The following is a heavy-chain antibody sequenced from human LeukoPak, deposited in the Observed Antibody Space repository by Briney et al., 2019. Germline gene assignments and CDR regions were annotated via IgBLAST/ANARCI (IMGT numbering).Heavy chain of an antibody. J-gene: IGHJ3*02. CDR1: GFTFSSYA. CDR3: AKVLLWFGELLYDAFDI. V-gene: IGHV3-23*01. D-gene: IGHD3-10*01. Sequence: GGSLRLSCAASGFTFSSYAMSWVRQAPGKGLEWGSAISGSGGSTYYADSVKGRFTISRHNFKNTLYPQLNSLRAEDTAVYYCAKVLLWFGELLYDAFDIWGQGTMVTVSS. CDR2: ISGSGGST.